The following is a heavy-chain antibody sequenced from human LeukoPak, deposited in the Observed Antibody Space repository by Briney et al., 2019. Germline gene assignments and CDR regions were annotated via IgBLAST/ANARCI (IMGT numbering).Heavy chain of an antibody. J-gene: IGHJ5*02. CDR1: GGSISSSSYY. CDR2: IYYSGST. CDR3: ARDSPGIVGAGHWFDP. D-gene: IGHD1-26*01. V-gene: IGHV4-39*07. Sequence: SETLSLTCTVSGGSISSSSYYWGWIRQPPGKGLEWIGRIYYSGSTYYNPSLKSRVTISVDTSKNQFSLKLSSVTAADTAVYYCARDSPGIVGAGHWFDPWGQGTLVTVSS.